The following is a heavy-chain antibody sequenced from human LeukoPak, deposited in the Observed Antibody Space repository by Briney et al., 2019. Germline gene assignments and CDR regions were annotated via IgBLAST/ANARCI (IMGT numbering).Heavy chain of an antibody. CDR3: AAAAEAGDAFDI. D-gene: IGHD6-25*01. V-gene: IGHV1-46*01. CDR2: INPSGGST. Sequence: ASVKVSCKASGYTFTSYYMHWVRQAPGQGLEWMGIINPSGGSTSYAQKFQGRVTMTRDTSTSTVYMELSSLRSEDTAVYYCAAAAEAGDAFDIWGQGTMVTVSS. J-gene: IGHJ3*02. CDR1: GYTFTSYY.